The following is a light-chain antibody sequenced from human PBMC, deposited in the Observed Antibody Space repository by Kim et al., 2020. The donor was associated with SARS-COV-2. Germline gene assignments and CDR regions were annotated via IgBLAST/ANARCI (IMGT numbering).Light chain of an antibody. CDR2: DVS. V-gene: IGLV2-14*03. CDR3: SSYTTSSTYV. J-gene: IGLJ1*01. CDR1: SSDVGGYNY. Sequence: QSALTQPASVSGSPGQSITIACTGTSSDVGGYNYVSWYQQHPGKAPKLMIYDVSQRPSGVSNRFSGSKSGNTASLTISGRHAEDEADYYCSSYTTSSTYVFGTGTKVTVL.